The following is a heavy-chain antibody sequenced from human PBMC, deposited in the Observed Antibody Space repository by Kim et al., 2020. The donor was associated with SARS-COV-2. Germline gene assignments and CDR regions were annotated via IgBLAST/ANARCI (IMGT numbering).Heavy chain of an antibody. J-gene: IGHJ5*01. V-gene: IGHV4-30-4*08. CDR1: GVSITSSENY. Sequence: SETLSLTCIVSGVSITSSENYWSWIRQPPGKGLEWVGYINDRGHTHFNPVVEGRAAMSVDTAKNEFSVTLTSVTGADTAVYFCSRYVSSTNW. CDR2: INDRGHT. CDR3: SRYVSSTNW. D-gene: IGHD3-22*01.